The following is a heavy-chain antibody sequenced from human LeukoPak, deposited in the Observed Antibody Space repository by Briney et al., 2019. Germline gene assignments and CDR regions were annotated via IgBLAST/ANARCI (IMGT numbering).Heavy chain of an antibody. V-gene: IGHV4-39*01. CDR2: IYYSGST. CDR3: ARITVGYSSSSSEY. CDR1: GGSISSYY. Sequence: SETLSLTCTVSGGSISSYYWGWIRQPPGKGLEWIGSIYYSGSTYYNPSLKSRVTISVDTSKNQFSLKLSSVTAADTAVYYCARITVGYSSSSSEYWGQGTLVTVSS. J-gene: IGHJ4*02. D-gene: IGHD6-6*01.